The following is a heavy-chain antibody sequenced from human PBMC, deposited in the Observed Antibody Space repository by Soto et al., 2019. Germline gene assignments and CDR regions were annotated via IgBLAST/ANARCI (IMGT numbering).Heavy chain of an antibody. D-gene: IGHD1-26*01. CDR2: IYPADSDA. J-gene: IGHJ4*02. CDR1: GYTFIHYW. V-gene: IGHV5-51*01. Sequence: EVQLVPSGAEVKKPGESLKISCKTSGYTFIHYWVGWVRQLPGKGLEWMGLIYPADSDATYGPSFQGQVTLSVDKSTDTAYLQWSSLRPSDTAMYYCARFIVGATNDYFDNWGQGTLVTVSS. CDR3: ARFIVGATNDYFDN.